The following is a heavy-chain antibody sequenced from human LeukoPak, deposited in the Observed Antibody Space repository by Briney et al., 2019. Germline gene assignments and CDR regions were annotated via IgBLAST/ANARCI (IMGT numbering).Heavy chain of an antibody. D-gene: IGHD6-13*01. CDR2: IYYSGIT. V-gene: IGHV4-59*01. CDR3: ARASSSSWPYFDY. Sequence: PSETLSLTCTVSGGSISSYYWSWIRQPPGKGLEWLGYIYYSGITNYNPSLKSRVTISVDTSKNQFSLKLSSVTAADTAVYYCARASSSSWPYFDYWGQGTLVTVSS. J-gene: IGHJ4*02. CDR1: GGSISSYY.